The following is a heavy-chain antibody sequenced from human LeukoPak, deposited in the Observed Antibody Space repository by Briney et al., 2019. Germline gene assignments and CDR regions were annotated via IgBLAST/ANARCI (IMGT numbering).Heavy chain of an antibody. CDR3: ARDRARDYDYYFDY. CDR1: GGSISSGGYY. V-gene: IGHV4-31*03. J-gene: IGHJ4*02. D-gene: IGHD5-12*01. CDR2: IYYSGST. Sequence: SQTLSLTCTVSGGSISSGGYYWSWIRQHPGKGLEWIGYIYYSGSTYYNPSLKSRVTISVDTSKNQFSLKLSSVTAADTAVYYCARDRARDYDYYFDYWGRGTLVTVSS.